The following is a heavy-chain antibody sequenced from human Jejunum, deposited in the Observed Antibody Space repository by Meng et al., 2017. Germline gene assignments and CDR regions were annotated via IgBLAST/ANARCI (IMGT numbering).Heavy chain of an antibody. V-gene: IGHV3-66*01. CDR3: VSVDSV. CDR2: IFSDAGT. J-gene: IGHJ4*02. D-gene: IGHD3/OR15-3a*01. Sequence: EVRLVESGGGLVQPGGSLRLSCAASGFIVSNTYMRWVRRAPGKGLEWVAVIFSDAGTNSADSVKCRFTISRDNFRNTLYLQMDSLRAEDTAVYYCVSVDSVWGRGILVTVSS. CDR1: GFIVSNTY.